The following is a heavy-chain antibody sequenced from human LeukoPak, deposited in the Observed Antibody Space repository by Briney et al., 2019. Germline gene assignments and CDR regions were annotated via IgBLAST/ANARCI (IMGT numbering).Heavy chain of an antibody. J-gene: IGHJ4*02. Sequence: GGSLRLSCAASGFTFSSYSMNWVRQAPGKGLEWVSSISSSSSYIYYADSVKGRFTISRDNAKNSLYLQMNSLRAEDTALYYCARGGSYGGYHSYWGQGTLVAVSS. CDR3: ARGGSYGGYHSY. CDR2: ISSSSSYI. CDR1: GFTFSSYS. V-gene: IGHV3-21*01. D-gene: IGHD4-23*01.